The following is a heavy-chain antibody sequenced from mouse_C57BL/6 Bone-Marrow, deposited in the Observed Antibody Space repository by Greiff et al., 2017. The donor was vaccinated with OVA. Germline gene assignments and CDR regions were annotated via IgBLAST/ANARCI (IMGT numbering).Heavy chain of an antibody. CDR1: GFTFSSYA. Sequence: VQLKESGGGLVKPGGSLKLSCAASGFTFSSYAMSWVRQTPEKRLEWVATISDGGSYTYYPDNVKGRFTISRDNAKNNLYLQMSHLKSEDTAMYYCAREDYGSSRDYWGQGTSVTVSS. V-gene: IGHV5-4*01. J-gene: IGHJ4*01. CDR2: ISDGGSYT. D-gene: IGHD1-1*01. CDR3: AREDYGSSRDY.